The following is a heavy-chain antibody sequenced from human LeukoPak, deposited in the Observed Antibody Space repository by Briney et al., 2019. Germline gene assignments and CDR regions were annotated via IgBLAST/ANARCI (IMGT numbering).Heavy chain of an antibody. CDR3: ARPSELGIGDDGLRWNDPFDI. CDR1: GYSFTSYW. CDR2: IYPGDSDT. V-gene: IGHV5-51*01. J-gene: IGHJ3*02. D-gene: IGHD7-27*01. Sequence: GESLKISCKGSGYSFTSYWIGWVRQMPGKGLEWMGIIYPGDSDTRYSPSFQGQVTISADKSISTAYLQWSSLKASDTAMYYCARPSELGIGDDGLRWNDPFDIWGQGTMVTVSS.